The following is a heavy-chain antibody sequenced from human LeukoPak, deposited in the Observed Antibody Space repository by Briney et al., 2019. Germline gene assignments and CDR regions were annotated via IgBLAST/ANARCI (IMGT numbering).Heavy chain of an antibody. J-gene: IGHJ4*02. D-gene: IGHD3-10*01. Sequence: GGSLRLSCAASGFTFSSDSINWVRQAPGKGVEWGSSISSSSSYIYYADSVKGRFTISRDNAKNSLYLEMNSLRAEDTAVYYCARDTSMGLWFGELLFSPRLFDYWGQGTLVTVSS. CDR3: ARDTSMGLWFGELLFSPRLFDY. CDR2: ISSSSSYI. CDR1: GFTFSSDS. V-gene: IGHV3-21*01.